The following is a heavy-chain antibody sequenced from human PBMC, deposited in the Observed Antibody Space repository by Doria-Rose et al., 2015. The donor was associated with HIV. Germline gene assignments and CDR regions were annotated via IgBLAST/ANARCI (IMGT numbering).Heavy chain of an antibody. D-gene: IGHD3-3*01. CDR2: TYYTGTS. Sequence: QVQLQESGPGLVKPSETLSLTCSVSGASVSSRGYYWNWIRQVPGKGLESLGYTYYTGTSDYSPSLKSRLNMAVDTPKNQFSLKLSFVTVADTAVYYCARMGSYRELDYWGQGALVIVSA. CDR3: ARMGSYRELDY. CDR1: GASVSSRGYY. V-gene: IGHV4-31*03. J-gene: IGHJ4*02.